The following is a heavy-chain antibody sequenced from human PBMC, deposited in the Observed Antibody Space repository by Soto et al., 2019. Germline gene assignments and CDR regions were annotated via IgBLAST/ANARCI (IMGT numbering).Heavy chain of an antibody. Sequence: QVQLVQSGAEVKKPGASVKVSCKASGYTFTSYGISWVRQAPGQGLEWMGWISAYNGNTNYAQKLQGRVTMTTDTSTSTAYMELRSLTSDDTAVYYCARSHYCISTSCANWFDPWGQGTLVTVSS. CDR1: GYTFTSYG. J-gene: IGHJ5*02. D-gene: IGHD2-2*01. V-gene: IGHV1-18*01. CDR2: ISAYNGNT. CDR3: ARSHYCISTSCANWFDP.